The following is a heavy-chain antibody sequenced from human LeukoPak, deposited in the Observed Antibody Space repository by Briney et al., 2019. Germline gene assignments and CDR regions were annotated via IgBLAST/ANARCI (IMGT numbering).Heavy chain of an antibody. CDR1: GFTFSSYS. V-gene: IGHV3-66*01. CDR3: ASSYYYDSSGYFAHYYYYYMDV. CDR2: IYSGGST. D-gene: IGHD3-22*01. J-gene: IGHJ6*03. Sequence: GGSLRLSCAASGFTFSSYSMNWVRQAPGKGLEWVSVIYSGGSTYYADSVKGRFTISRDNSKNTLYLQMNSLRAEDTAVYYCASSYYYDSSGYFAHYYYYYMDVWGKGTTVTISS.